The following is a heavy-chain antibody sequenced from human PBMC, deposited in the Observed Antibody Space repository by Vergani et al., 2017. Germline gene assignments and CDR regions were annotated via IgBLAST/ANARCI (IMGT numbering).Heavy chain of an antibody. J-gene: IGHJ6*02. CDR3: ARDLAYYDNTTYYDYGMDV. Sequence: QVQLVQSGAEVKKPRSSVKVSCKASGGTFSSYTISWVRQAPGQGLEWVGRIIPILGIANYAQKFQGRVTITADKSTSTGYMELSSLRSEDTAMYYCARDLAYYDNTTYYDYGMDVWGQGTTVTVSS. V-gene: IGHV1-69*08. CDR1: GGTFSSYT. CDR2: IIPILGIA. D-gene: IGHD3-22*01.